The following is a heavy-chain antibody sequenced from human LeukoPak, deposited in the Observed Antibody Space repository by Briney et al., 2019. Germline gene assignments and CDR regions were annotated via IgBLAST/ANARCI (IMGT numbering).Heavy chain of an antibody. CDR2: IYTSGST. V-gene: IGHV4-61*02. D-gene: IGHD6-13*01. CDR3: ARDREGIAAAGRYYYYYYMDV. J-gene: IGHJ6*03. Sequence: SETLSLTCTVSSASISSSPYFWGWIRQSPGKGLEWIGRIYTSGSTNYHPSLKSRVTISVDTSKNQFSLKLSSVTAADTAVYYCARDREGIAAAGRYYYYYYMDVWGKGTTVTISS. CDR1: SASISSSPYF.